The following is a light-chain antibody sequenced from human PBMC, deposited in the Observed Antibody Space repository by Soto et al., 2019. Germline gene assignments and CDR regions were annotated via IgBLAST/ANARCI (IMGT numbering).Light chain of an antibody. CDR1: SSDVGGYNY. CDR2: DVS. J-gene: IGLJ2*01. Sequence: QSALTQPRSVSGSPGQSVTISCTGTSSDVGGYNYVSWYQQHPGKAPKLMIYDVSKRPSGVPDRFSGSKSGNTASLTISGLQAEDDAYYYCCSYAGSYTVVFGGGTQLT. CDR3: CSYAGSYTVV. V-gene: IGLV2-11*01.